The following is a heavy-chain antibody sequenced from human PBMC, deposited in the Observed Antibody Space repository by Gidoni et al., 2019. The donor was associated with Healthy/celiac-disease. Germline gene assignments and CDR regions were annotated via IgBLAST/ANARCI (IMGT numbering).Heavy chain of an antibody. V-gene: IGHV3-23*01. Sequence: EVQLLESGGGLVQPGGSLRLSCAASGFTFSSYAMSWVRQAPGKGLEWVADIRGSGGSTYYADSVKGRFTISRDNSKNTLYLQMNSLRAEDTAVYYCAKDGGVAVAGPYYFDYWGQGTLVTVSS. J-gene: IGHJ4*02. CDR1: GFTFSSYA. CDR3: AKDGGVAVAGPYYFDY. CDR2: IRGSGGST. D-gene: IGHD6-19*01.